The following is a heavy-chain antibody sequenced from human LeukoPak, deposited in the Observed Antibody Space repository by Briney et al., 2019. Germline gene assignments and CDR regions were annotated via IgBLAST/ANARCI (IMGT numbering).Heavy chain of an antibody. J-gene: IGHJ4*02. V-gene: IGHV3-30*18. CDR1: GFTFIGYG. Sequence: GRSLRLSCAASGFTFIGYGIHWVRQAPGKGLEWVAVISYDGSNKNYADSVKGRFTIAGENSKNILYLQMNSLRAEDTAVYYCAKDMHYDSSGYYGVQFDSWGQGTLVTVSS. D-gene: IGHD3-22*01. CDR2: ISYDGSNK. CDR3: AKDMHYDSSGYYGVQFDS.